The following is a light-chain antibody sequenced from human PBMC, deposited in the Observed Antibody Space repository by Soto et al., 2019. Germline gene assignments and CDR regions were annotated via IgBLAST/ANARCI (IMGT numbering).Light chain of an antibody. Sequence: QLVLTQLPSVSGTPGQKVSISCSGSASNLGGNPVNWYQHLPGAAPKLLIYTNHQRPSGVPDRFSGSKSGTSASLAISGLRSEDEADFYCAAWDYSLNAVVFGGGTQLTVL. CDR1: ASNLGGNP. V-gene: IGLV1-44*01. CDR2: TNH. J-gene: IGLJ2*01. CDR3: AAWDYSLNAVV.